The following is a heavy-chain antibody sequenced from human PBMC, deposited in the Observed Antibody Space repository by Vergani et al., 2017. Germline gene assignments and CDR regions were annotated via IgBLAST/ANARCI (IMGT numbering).Heavy chain of an antibody. V-gene: IGHV3-23*01. D-gene: IGHD3-16*01. CDR3: ANFGSFDY. J-gene: IGHJ4*02. CDR2: ISGSGGST. Sequence: EVQLLESGGGLVQPGGSLRLSCAASGFTFSSYVLSWVRQAPGKGLEWVSAISGSGGSTYYADSVKGRFTSSRDNSKNTLYLQMNSLRAEDTAVYYCANFGSFDYWGQGTLVTVSS. CDR1: GFTFSSYV.